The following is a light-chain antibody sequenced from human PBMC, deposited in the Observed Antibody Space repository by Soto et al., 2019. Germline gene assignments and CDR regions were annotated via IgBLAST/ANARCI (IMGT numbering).Light chain of an antibody. CDR2: DTS. J-gene: IGKJ5*01. CDR3: HQRNT. V-gene: IGKV3-11*01. CDR1: QSVSTY. Sequence: LFLTQSPVTLSLSPGDRATLSCRASQSVSTYLAWYRQTPGHPPRLLIYDTSNRATGIPPRFSGSRSGTEFTLTISSLEPEDFAVYYCHQRNTFGQGTRLEIK.